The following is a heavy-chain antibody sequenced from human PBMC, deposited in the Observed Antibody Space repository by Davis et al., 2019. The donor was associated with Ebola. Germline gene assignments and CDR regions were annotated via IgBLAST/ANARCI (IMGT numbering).Heavy chain of an antibody. CDR1: GFTFSGSA. Sequence: GGSLRLSCAASGFTFSGSAMHWVRQASGKGLEWVGRIRSKANSYATAYAASVKGRFTISRDDSKNTAYLQMNSLETEDTAVYYCTTVTIPDNNDYWGQGTLVTVSS. CDR3: TTVTIPDNNDY. J-gene: IGHJ4*02. V-gene: IGHV3-73*01. CDR2: IRSKANSYAT. D-gene: IGHD4-17*01.